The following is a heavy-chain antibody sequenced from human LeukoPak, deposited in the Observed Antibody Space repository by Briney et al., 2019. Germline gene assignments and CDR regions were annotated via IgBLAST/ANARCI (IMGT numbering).Heavy chain of an antibody. CDR2: IYYSGST. D-gene: IGHD3-10*01. Sequence: SETLSLTCTVSGGSISSGGYYWSWIRQHPGKGLEWIGYIYYSGSTYYNPSLKSRVTISVDTSKNQFSLKLSSVTAADTAVYYCARAHYGSGKYYYYGMDVWGKGTTVTVSS. J-gene: IGHJ6*04. CDR3: ARAHYGSGKYYYYGMDV. CDR1: GGSISSGGYY. V-gene: IGHV4-31*03.